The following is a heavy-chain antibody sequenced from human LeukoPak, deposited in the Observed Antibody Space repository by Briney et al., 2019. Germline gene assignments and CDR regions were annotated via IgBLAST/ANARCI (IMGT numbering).Heavy chain of an antibody. Sequence: PEGSLRLSCAASGFTFSSSWISWVRQAPGKGLEWVANIKQDRTEKYYVDSVKGRFTISRDNAKSSLYLQMNSLRAEDTAVYYCARLREIPIFGVVTKSTSYFDYWGQGTLVTVSS. D-gene: IGHD3-3*01. CDR1: GFTFSSSW. CDR2: IKQDRTEK. CDR3: ARLREIPIFGVVTKSTSYFDY. J-gene: IGHJ4*02. V-gene: IGHV3-7*01.